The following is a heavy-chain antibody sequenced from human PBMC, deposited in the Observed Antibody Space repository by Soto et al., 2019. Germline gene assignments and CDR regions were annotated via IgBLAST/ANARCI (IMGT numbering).Heavy chain of an antibody. J-gene: IGHJ6*02. V-gene: IGHV1-8*01. CDR3: ARGGGVVVPAAIPLRAYYYGMDV. D-gene: IGHD2-2*02. Sequence: ASVKVSCKASGYTFTSYDINWVRQATGQGLEWMGWMNPNSGNTGYAQKFQGRVTMTRNTSISTAYMELSSLRSEDTAVYYCARGGGVVVPAAIPLRAYYYGMDVWGQGTTVTVSS. CDR2: MNPNSGNT. CDR1: GYTFTSYD.